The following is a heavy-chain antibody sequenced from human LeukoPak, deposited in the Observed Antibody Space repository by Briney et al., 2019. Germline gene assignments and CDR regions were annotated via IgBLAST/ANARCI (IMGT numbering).Heavy chain of an antibody. CDR1: GFTFSSYS. J-gene: IGHJ1*01. Sequence: GGSLRLSCAASGFTFSSYSMNWVRQAPGKGLEWVSSISSSSTYIYYADSVKGRFTISRDNAKNSLYLQMNSLRADDTAIYYCARESRSVVTRYFQHWGQGTLVTVSS. CDR2: ISSSSTYI. CDR3: ARESRSVVTRYFQH. V-gene: IGHV3-21*01. D-gene: IGHD4-23*01.